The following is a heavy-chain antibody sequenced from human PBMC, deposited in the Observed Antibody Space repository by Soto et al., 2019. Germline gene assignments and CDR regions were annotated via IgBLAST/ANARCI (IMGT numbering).Heavy chain of an antibody. CDR3: ASSYGDYLSY. Sequence: SETXSLTCTVSGGSISSSSYYWGWIRQPSGKGLEWIGSIYYSGSTYYNPALKSRVTISVDTSKNQFSLKLSSVTAADTAVYYRASSYGDYLSYWGEGTLVTVSS. V-gene: IGHV4-39*01. CDR2: IYYSGST. D-gene: IGHD4-17*01. J-gene: IGHJ4*02. CDR1: GGSISSSSYY.